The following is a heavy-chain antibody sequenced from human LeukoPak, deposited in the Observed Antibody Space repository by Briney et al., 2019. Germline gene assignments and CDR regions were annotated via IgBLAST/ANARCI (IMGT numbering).Heavy chain of an antibody. V-gene: IGHV1-69*13. CDR1: GGTFSNYA. D-gene: IGHD3-10*01. J-gene: IGHJ3*02. CDR3: ARVNRLLLDAFDI. Sequence: ASVKVSCKASGGTFSNYAIDWVRQAPGQGLEWMGGIIPIFGTPNYAQKFQGRVTITADESTSTAYMELSSLRSEDTAVYYCARVNRLLLDAFDIWGQGTMVAVSS. CDR2: IIPIFGTP.